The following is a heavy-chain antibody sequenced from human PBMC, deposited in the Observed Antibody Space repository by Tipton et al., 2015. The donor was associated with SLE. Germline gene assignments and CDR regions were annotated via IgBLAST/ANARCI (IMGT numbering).Heavy chain of an antibody. CDR1: GGSISSSSYY. J-gene: IGHJ4*02. V-gene: IGHV4-39*07. Sequence: TLSLTCTVSGGSISSSSYYWGWIRQPPGKGLEWIGSIYYGGSTYYNPSLKSRVTISVDTSKNQFSLKLSSVTAADTAVYYCARRQEQLVRGYFDYWGQGTLVTVSS. CDR2: IYYGGST. D-gene: IGHD6-6*01. CDR3: ARRQEQLVRGYFDY.